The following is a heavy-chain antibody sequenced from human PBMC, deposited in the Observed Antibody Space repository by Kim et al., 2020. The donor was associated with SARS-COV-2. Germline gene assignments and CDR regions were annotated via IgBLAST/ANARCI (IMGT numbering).Heavy chain of an antibody. CDR2: IIPIFGTA. CDR1: GGTFSSYA. D-gene: IGHD6-13*01. V-gene: IGHV1-69*13. J-gene: IGHJ6*02. CDR3: ARARWRAGMCQQLVTNCYYYGMDV. Sequence: SVKVSCKASGGTFSSYAISWVRQAPGQGLEWMGGIIPIFGTANYAQKFQGRVTITADESTSTAYMELSSLRSEDTAVYYCARARWRAGMCQQLVTNCYYYGMDVWGQGTLVTVSS.